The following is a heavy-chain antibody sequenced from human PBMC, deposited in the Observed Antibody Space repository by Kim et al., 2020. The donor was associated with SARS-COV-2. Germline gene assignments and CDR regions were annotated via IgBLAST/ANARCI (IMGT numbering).Heavy chain of an antibody. J-gene: IGHJ4*01. CDR2: I. Sequence: IYYADSLNGRFTISRDNAKNSLYLLMNSLRVEDTAVYYCARETGSTSSFDFWGHGTLVTVSS. V-gene: IGHV3-48*03. D-gene: IGHD2-2*01. CDR3: ARETGSTSSFDF.